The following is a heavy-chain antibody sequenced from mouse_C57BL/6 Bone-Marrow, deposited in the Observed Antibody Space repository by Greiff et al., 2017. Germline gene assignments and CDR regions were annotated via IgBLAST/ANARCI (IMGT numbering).Heavy chain of an antibody. D-gene: IGHD2-5*01. CDR3: ARHSNYVDWYFDV. V-gene: IGHV5-2*01. Sequence: EVKLMESGGGLVQPGESLKLSCESNEYEFPSHDMSWVRKTPEKRLELVAAINSDGGSTYYPDTMERRFIITRDTTKKTLYLQMSSLRSEDTALYYCARHSNYVDWYFDVWGTGTTVTVSS. J-gene: IGHJ1*03. CDR2: INSDGGST. CDR1: EYEFPSHD.